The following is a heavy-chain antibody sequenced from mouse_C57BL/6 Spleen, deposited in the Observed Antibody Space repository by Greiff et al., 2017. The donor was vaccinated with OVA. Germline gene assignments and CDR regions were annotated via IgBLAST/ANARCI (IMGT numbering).Heavy chain of an antibody. CDR2: ILPGSGST. Sequence: QVQLPQSGAAPINPVAPVKLSCKATGYTFTGYWIEWVKQRPGHGLEWIGEILPGSGSTNYNEKFKGKATFTADTSSNTAYMQLSSLTTEDSAIYYCARAEGFAYWGQGTLVTVSA. CDR1: GYTFTGYW. V-gene: IGHV1-9*01. J-gene: IGHJ3*01. CDR3: ARAEGFAY.